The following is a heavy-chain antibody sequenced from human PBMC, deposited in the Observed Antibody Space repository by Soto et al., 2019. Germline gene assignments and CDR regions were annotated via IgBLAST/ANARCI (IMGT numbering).Heavy chain of an antibody. CDR1: GFIFSSYD. CDR2: IKSKTDGGTT. J-gene: IGHJ4*02. Sequence: PGGSLRLSCAASGFIFSSYDMSWVRQAPGKGLEWVGRIKSKTDGGTTDYAAPVKGRFTISRDDSKNTLYLQMNSLKTEDTAVYYCTTDDPINRHWGQGALVTVSS. V-gene: IGHV3-15*01. CDR3: TTDDPINRH.